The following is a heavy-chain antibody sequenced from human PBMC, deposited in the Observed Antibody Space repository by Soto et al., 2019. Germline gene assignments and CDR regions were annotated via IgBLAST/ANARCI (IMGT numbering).Heavy chain of an antibody. J-gene: IGHJ3*02. CDR3: TRARGSSGNHDALDI. V-gene: IGHV3-49*04. D-gene: IGHD6-6*01. CDR2: IRSKAYGGTT. CDR1: GFTFGDYA. Sequence: GGSLRLSCTASGFTFGDYAMSWVRQAPGKGLEWVGFIRSKAYGGTTEYAASVKGRFTISRDDSKSIAYLQMNSLKTEATAVYYCTRARGSSGNHDALDIWGQGTMVTVS.